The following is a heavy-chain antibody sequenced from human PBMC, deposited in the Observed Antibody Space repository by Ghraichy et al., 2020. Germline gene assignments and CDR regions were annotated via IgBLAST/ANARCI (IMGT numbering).Heavy chain of an antibody. V-gene: IGHV3-21*01. D-gene: IGHD6-13*01. CDR1: GFTFSSYS. CDR2: ISSISSYI. Sequence: GGSLRLSCAASGFTFSSYSMNWVRQAPGKGLECVSSISSISSYIYYADSVKGRFTISRDNAKNSLYLQMNSLRAEDTAVYYCARDSLGQQLDNYFDYWGQGTLVTVSS. CDR3: ARDSLGQQLDNYFDY. J-gene: IGHJ4*02.